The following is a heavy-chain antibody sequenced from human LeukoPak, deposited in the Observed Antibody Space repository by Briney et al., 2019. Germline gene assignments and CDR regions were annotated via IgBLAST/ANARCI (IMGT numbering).Heavy chain of an antibody. D-gene: IGHD6-19*01. CDR2: IKQDGSEK. V-gene: IGHV3-7*01. CDR1: GFTFSSYW. J-gene: IGHJ6*02. CDR3: ARGGGIAVAGHYYGMDV. Sequence: GGSLRLSRAASGFTFSSYWMSWVRQAPGKGLEWVANIKQDGSEKYYVDSVKGRFTISRDNAKNSLYLQMNSLRAEDTAVYYCARGGGIAVAGHYYGMDVWGQGTTVTVSS.